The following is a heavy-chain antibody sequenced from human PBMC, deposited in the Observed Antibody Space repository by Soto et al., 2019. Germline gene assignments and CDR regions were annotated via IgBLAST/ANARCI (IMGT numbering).Heavy chain of an antibody. CDR3: ARSLTINTLDF. V-gene: IGHV3-74*01. D-gene: IGHD3-10*01. Sequence: EVQLVESGGGLVQPGGSLRLSCAASGFIFSSDWMHWVRQAPGKGLVWVSRINSDGSSTDYADSVKGRFTISRDNAKNTLYLQMNNLRAEDTALYYCARSLTINTLDFWGQGALVTVSS. CDR1: GFIFSSDW. CDR2: INSDGSST. J-gene: IGHJ4*02.